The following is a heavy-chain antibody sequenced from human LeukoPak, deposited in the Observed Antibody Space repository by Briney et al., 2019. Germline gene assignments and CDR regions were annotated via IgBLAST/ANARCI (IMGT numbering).Heavy chain of an antibody. D-gene: IGHD2-21*01. CDR2: IYTSGST. CDR3: ARDGRLEGCGGDCYPDY. Sequence: SQTLSLTCTDSGGSINSGSHYWSWIRQPAGKGLEWIGRIYTSGSTNYNPSLESRVTISVDTSRNQFSLKLSSVTAADTAVYYCARDGRLEGCGGDCYPDYWGQGTLVTVSS. CDR1: GGSINSGSHY. V-gene: IGHV4-61*02. J-gene: IGHJ4*02.